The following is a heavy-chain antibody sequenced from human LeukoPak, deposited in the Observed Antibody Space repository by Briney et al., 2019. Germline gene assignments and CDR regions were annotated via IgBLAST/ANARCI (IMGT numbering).Heavy chain of an antibody. Sequence: GSLRLSCAASGFTFTSFAMSWVRQAPGKGLEWIGEIYHSGSTNYNPSLKSRVTISVDKSKNQFSLKLSSVTAADTAVYYCARTRIAAAGTDFDYWGQGTLVTVSS. J-gene: IGHJ4*02. CDR3: ARTRIAAAGTDFDY. D-gene: IGHD6-13*01. CDR2: IYHSGST. CDR1: GFTFTSFAM. V-gene: IGHV4-4*02.